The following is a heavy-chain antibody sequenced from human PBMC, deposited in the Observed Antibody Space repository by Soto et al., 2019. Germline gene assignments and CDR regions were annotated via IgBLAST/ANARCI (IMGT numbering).Heavy chain of an antibody. J-gene: IGHJ4*02. V-gene: IGHV3-48*02. CDR3: AREGYCIDAHCVEF. CDR1: GFTFSTYS. Sequence: GGSLRLSCAASGFTFSTYSMNWVRQAPGKGLEWISYISSVSSPIYYADYVKGRFTIARDNAKNSLYLQMNNLRDEDTAMYYCAREGYCIDAHCVEFWGQGTLVTVSS. D-gene: IGHD2-15*01. CDR2: ISSVSSPI.